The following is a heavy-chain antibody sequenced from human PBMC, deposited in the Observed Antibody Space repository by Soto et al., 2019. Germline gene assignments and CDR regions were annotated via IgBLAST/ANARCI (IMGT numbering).Heavy chain of an antibody. CDR2: INAGNGNT. Sequence: ASVKVSCKASGYTFTSYAMLWVRQAPGQRLEWMGWINAGNGNTKYSQKFQGRVTMTEDTSTDTAYMELSSLRSEDTAVYYCATKGLWFGDYYGMDVWGQGTTVTVSS. D-gene: IGHD3-10*01. V-gene: IGHV1-3*01. CDR3: ATKGLWFGDYYGMDV. CDR1: GYTFTSYA. J-gene: IGHJ6*02.